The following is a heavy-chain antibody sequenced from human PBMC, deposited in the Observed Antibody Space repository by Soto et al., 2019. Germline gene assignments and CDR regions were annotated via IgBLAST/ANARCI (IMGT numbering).Heavy chain of an antibody. CDR1: GGSMSNNY. Sequence: QVHLQESGPGLVKPSETLSLFCNVSGGSMSNNYWSWIRQAPGKGLEWIGYVFYTGITNYNPSLKSRVSISVDTSKKHFSLRLNSVTAADTPVYYCARSLTVTRFDQWGQGTRVTVS. J-gene: IGHJ4*02. CDR3: ARSLTVTRFDQ. V-gene: IGHV4-59*01. CDR2: VFYTGIT. D-gene: IGHD4-17*01.